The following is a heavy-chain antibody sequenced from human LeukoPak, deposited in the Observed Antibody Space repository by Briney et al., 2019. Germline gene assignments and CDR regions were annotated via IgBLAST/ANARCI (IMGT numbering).Heavy chain of an antibody. CDR1: GFTFSSFA. Sequence: PGGSLRLSCAASGFTFSSFAMNWVRQTPGKGPEWVSAISGSGGGTYYADSVKGRLTISRDNSKNTLFLQMNSLRAEDTAVYYCARVGYSSSWSHIDYWGQGTLVTVSS. V-gene: IGHV3-23*01. J-gene: IGHJ4*02. CDR2: ISGSGGGT. D-gene: IGHD6-13*01. CDR3: ARVGYSSSWSHIDY.